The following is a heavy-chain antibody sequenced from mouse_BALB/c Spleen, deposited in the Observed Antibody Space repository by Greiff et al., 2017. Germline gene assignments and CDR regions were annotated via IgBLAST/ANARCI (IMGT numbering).Heavy chain of an antibody. J-gene: IGHJ4*01. CDR2: ISSGSSTI. Sequence: VQLKESGGGLVQPGGSRKLSCAASGFTFSSFGMHWVRQAPEKGLEWVAYISSGSSTIYYADTVKGRFTISRDNPKNTLFLQMTSLRSEDTAMYYCARSTDRGYYAMDYWGQGTSVTVSS. CDR3: ARSTDRGYYAMDY. CDR1: GFTFSSFG. V-gene: IGHV5-17*02. D-gene: IGHD3-1*01.